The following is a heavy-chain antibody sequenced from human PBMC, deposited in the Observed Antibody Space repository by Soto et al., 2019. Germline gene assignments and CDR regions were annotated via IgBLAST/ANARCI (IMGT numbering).Heavy chain of an antibody. CDR3: AKQFFLEWLFAPIRDYYYYGMDV. J-gene: IGHJ6*02. D-gene: IGHD3-3*01. V-gene: IGHV3-23*01. CDR1: GFTFSSYA. CDR2: ISGSGGST. Sequence: GGSLSLSCAASGFTFSSYAMSWFRQAPGKGLEWVSAISGSGGSTYYADSVKGRFTISRDNSKNTLYLQMNSLRAEDTAVYYCAKQFFLEWLFAPIRDYYYYGMDVWGQGTTVTVSS.